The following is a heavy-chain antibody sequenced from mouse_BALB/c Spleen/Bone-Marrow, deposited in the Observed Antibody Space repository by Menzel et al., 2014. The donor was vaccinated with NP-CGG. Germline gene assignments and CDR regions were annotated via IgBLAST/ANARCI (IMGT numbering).Heavy chain of an antibody. Sequence: EVQLQQSGAELVKPGASVKLSCTASGFNIKDTYMHWVNQRPEQGLEWVGWIDPANGNTIYDPKFQGKATITADKSPNTADLQHSSLTSEDTAVYYCAKYYYGSSLFAYWGQGTLVTVSA. V-gene: IGHV14-3*02. CDR2: IDPANGNT. CDR1: GFNIKDTY. J-gene: IGHJ3*01. CDR3: AKYYYGSSLFAY. D-gene: IGHD1-1*01.